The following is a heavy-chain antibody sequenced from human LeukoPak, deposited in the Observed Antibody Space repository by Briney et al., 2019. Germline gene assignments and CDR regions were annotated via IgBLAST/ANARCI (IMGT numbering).Heavy chain of an antibody. J-gene: IGHJ6*02. D-gene: IGHD1-14*01. V-gene: IGHV3-66*01. CDR2: FYSDGSI. CDR1: GLTVSRNY. CDR3: ARENLAGIFPYGMDV. Sequence: GGSLRLSCAASGLTVSRNYMGWVRQAPGRGLEWISVFYSDGSIYYGDSVKGRFTISRDNSKNTVDLQMNSLRAEDTAVYYCARENLAGIFPYGMDVWGQGTMVTVSS.